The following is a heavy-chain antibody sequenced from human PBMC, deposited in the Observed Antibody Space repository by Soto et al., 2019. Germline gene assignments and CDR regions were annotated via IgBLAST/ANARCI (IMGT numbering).Heavy chain of an antibody. D-gene: IGHD2-15*01. CDR3: ASGIVVEYYYYMDV. CDR1: GGSFSGYY. CDR2: INHSGST. Sequence: SETLSLTCAVYGGSFSGYYLSWIRQPPGKGLEWIGEINHSGSTNYNPSLKSRVTISVDTSKNQFSLKLSSVTAADTAVYYCASGIVVEYYYYMDVWGKGTTVTVSS. V-gene: IGHV4-34*01. J-gene: IGHJ6*03.